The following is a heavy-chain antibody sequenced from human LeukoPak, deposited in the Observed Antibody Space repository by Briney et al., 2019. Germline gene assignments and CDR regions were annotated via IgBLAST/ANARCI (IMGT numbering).Heavy chain of an antibody. V-gene: IGHV3-48*01. J-gene: IGHJ4*02. CDR3: ARTGIGTAPGY. CDR1: GFTFSSYS. CDR2: ISSSSSTI. D-gene: IGHD3-10*01. Sequence: GGSLRLSCAASGFTFSSYSMNWVRQAPGKGLEWLSYISSSSSTIYYADSVKGRFTISRDNAKNSLYLQMNSLRVEDTAVYYCARTGIGTAPGYWGQGTLVTVSS.